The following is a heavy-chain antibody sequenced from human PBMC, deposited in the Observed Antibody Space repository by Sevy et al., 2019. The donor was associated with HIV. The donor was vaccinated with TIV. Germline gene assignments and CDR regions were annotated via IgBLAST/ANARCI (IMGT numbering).Heavy chain of an antibody. CDR1: GGSISSYY. Sequence: SETLSLTCTVSGGSISSYYWSWIRQPPGKGLEWIGNIYYSGSTNYNPSLKSRVTISVDTSKNQFSLKLSSVTAADTAVYYCARRGTMGYYYYGMDVWGQRTTVTVSS. J-gene: IGHJ6*02. D-gene: IGHD3-10*01. CDR3: ARRGTMGYYYYGMDV. V-gene: IGHV4-59*01. CDR2: IYYSGST.